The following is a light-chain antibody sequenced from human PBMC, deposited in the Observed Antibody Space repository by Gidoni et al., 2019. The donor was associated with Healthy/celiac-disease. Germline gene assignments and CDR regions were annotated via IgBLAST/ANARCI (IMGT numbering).Light chain of an antibody. Sequence: DIVMTQSPDSLAVSLGERATINCKSSQSVLYSSNNKNCLAWYQQKPGQPPKLLIYWASTRESGVPDRFSGSGSGTDFTLTISSLQAEDVAVYYCQQYYSTRAFXXXTKVEIK. CDR1: QSVLYSSNNKNC. V-gene: IGKV4-1*01. CDR3: QQYYSTRA. J-gene: IGKJ1*01. CDR2: WAS.